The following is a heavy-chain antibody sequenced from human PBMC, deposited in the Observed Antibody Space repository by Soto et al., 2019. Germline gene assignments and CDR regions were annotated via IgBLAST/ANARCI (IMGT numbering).Heavy chain of an antibody. V-gene: IGHV1-18*01. CDR1: GYTFRNYA. J-gene: IGHJ4*02. CDR2: INTYNGNT. Sequence: QGQLVQSGAEVKKPGASVKVSCKASGYTFRNYAVNWVRQAPGQGLEWMGSINTYNGNTNYAQSLQDRVTLTAETSTSTAFMELRSLRSDDTAVYYWAKSPRGAMATDWGQGTLVIVSS. CDR3: AKSPRGAMATD. D-gene: IGHD5-12*01.